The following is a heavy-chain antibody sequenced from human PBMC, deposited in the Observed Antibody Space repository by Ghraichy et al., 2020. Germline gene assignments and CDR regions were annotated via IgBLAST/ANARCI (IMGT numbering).Heavy chain of an antibody. CDR3: ARRSRFGELLFYPY. Sequence: SETLSLTCAVYGGSFSGYYWSWIRQPPGKGLEWIGEINHSGSTNYNPSLKSRVTISVDTSKNQFSLKLSSVTAADTAVYYCARRSRFGELLFYPYWGQGTLVTVSS. D-gene: IGHD3-10*01. CDR1: GGSFSGYY. V-gene: IGHV4-34*01. CDR2: INHSGST. J-gene: IGHJ4*02.